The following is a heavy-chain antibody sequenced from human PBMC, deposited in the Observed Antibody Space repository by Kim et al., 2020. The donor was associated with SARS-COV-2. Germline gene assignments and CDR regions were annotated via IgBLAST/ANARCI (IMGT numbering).Heavy chain of an antibody. Sequence: ASVKVSCKASGYTFTSYYMHWVRQAPGQGLEWMGIINPSGGSTSYAQKFQGRVTMTRDTSTSTVYMELSSLRSEDTAVYYCATYSSSWTHVDYWGQGTLVTVSS. J-gene: IGHJ4*02. CDR1: GYTFTSYY. CDR2: INPSGGST. D-gene: IGHD6-13*01. CDR3: ATYSSSWTHVDY. V-gene: IGHV1-46*01.